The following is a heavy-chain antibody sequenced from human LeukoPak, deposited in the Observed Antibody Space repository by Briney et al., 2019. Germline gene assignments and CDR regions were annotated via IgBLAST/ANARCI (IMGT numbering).Heavy chain of an antibody. J-gene: IGHJ4*02. Sequence: ASVKVSCKASGYTFNSYGISWVRQAPGQGLEWMGWINTNTGNPTYAQGFTGRFVFSLDTSVSTAYLQISSLKAEDTAVYYCARETYGSGSQIDYWGQGTLVTVSS. CDR1: GYTFNSYG. V-gene: IGHV7-4-1*02. D-gene: IGHD3-10*01. CDR2: INTNTGNP. CDR3: ARETYGSGSQIDY.